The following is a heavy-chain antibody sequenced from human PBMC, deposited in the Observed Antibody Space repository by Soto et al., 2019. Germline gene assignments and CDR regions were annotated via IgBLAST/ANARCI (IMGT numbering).Heavy chain of an antibody. CDR2: IIPSNGKT. Sequence: SVKVSCKASGGTFSSYTISWVRQAPGQGLEWMGRIIPSNGKTKYAQKFQGRVTITRDKSASTAYMELSSLRSEDTAVYYCARDSPEIAAAGPIYYYGMDVWGQGTTVTVSS. CDR1: GGTFSSYT. D-gene: IGHD6-13*01. J-gene: IGHJ6*02. V-gene: IGHV1-69*08. CDR3: ARDSPEIAAAGPIYYYGMDV.